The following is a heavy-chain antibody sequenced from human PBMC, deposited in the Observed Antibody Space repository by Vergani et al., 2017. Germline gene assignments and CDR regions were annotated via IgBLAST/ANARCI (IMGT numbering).Heavy chain of an antibody. V-gene: IGHV4-4*03. CDR3: ARDRRGPMIAAAGRRSYYYYGMDV. CDR2: IYHSGST. J-gene: IGHJ6*02. CDR1: GGSISSSNW. D-gene: IGHD6-13*01. Sequence: QVQLQESGPGLVKPPGTLSLTCAVSGGSISSSNWWSWVRQPPGNGLEWIGEIYHSGSTNYNPSLKSRVTISVDKSKNHFSLKLSSVTAADTAVYYCARDRRGPMIAAAGRRSYYYYGMDVWGQGTTVTVSS.